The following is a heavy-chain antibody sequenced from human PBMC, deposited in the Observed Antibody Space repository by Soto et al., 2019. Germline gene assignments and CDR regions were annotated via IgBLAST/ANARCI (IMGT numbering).Heavy chain of an antibody. CDR3: IHYGSGSYSTDY. CDR2: IRRKANRYAT. V-gene: IGHV3-73*01. J-gene: IGHJ4*02. CDR1: GFTFSDSD. Sequence: GGSLRLSCAGTGFTFSDSDIHWVRQASGKGLEWVGRIRRKANRYATAYNESVKGRFTISRDDSRNTAYLQMNSLKTEDTAVYYCIHYGSGSYSTDYWGQGTLVTVSS. D-gene: IGHD3-10*01.